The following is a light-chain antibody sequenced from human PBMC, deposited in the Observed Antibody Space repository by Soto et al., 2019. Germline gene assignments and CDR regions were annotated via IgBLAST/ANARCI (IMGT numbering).Light chain of an antibody. Sequence: QSALTQPASVSGSPGQSITISCTGTTSDVGGYSFVSWYQLHPGKAPKLMIYEVSNRPSGVSNRFSGSKSGNTASLTISGLQAEDESDYYCSSYTTSGTLVFGTGTKLTVL. J-gene: IGLJ1*01. CDR3: SSYTTSGTLV. V-gene: IGLV2-14*01. CDR2: EVS. CDR1: TSDVGGYSF.